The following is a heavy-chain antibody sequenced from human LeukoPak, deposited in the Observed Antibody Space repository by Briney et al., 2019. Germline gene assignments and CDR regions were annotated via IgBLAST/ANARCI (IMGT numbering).Heavy chain of an antibody. CDR2: INHSGST. CDR1: GGSFSGYY. CDR3: AGGYSYGFLGAFDY. D-gene: IGHD5-18*01. V-gene: IGHV4-34*01. Sequence: SETLSLTCAVYGGSFSGYYWSWIRQPPGKGLEWIGEINHSGSTNYNPSLKSRVTISVDTSKNQFSLKLSSVTAADTAVYYCAGGYSYGFLGAFDYWGQGTLVTVSS. J-gene: IGHJ4*02.